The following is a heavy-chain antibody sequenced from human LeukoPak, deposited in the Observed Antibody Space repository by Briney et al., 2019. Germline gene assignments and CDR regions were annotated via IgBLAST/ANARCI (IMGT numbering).Heavy chain of an antibody. CDR2: IRSKAYGGTT. D-gene: IGHD3-22*01. Sequence: GGSLRLSCTASGFTFGDYTMSWVRQAPGKGLEWVGFIRSKAYGGTTEYAASVKGRFTIARDDSKSLAYLQMNSLKTEDTAVYYCISQYYDSSGYPIAYYFDYWGQGTLVTVSS. V-gene: IGHV3-49*04. CDR1: GFTFGDYT. J-gene: IGHJ4*02. CDR3: ISQYYDSSGYPIAYYFDY.